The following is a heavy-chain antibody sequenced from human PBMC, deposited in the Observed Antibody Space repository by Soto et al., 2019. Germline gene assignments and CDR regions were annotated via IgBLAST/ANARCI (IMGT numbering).Heavy chain of an antibody. Sequence: SETLSLTCSVSGSSISPFYWSWIRQSPGKGLEWIGYIYYTGNTKYNPSLKSRVTISVETTKKQFSLRLRSVTAADTAIYYCVRVGGYYGNYPNFDYWGQGALVT. V-gene: IGHV4-59*01. J-gene: IGHJ4*02. D-gene: IGHD4-4*01. CDR1: GSSISPFY. CDR2: IYYTGNT. CDR3: VRVGGYYGNYPNFDY.